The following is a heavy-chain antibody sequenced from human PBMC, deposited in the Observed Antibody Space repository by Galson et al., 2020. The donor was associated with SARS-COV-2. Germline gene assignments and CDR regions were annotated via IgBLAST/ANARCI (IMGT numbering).Heavy chain of an antibody. D-gene: IGHD5-18*01. J-gene: IGHJ4*02. Sequence: SENLSLNCTVPGDSLSSVYYWGRIRQPPARGLEWTGSIYHSGSTYYNPSLRSRLTISVDTSKNQFYLRLRSVTAADTAMYYCARDRASGYSYALWGQGTLVTVSS. V-gene: IGHV4-38-2*02. CDR1: GDSLSSVYY. CDR3: ARDRASGYSYAL. CDR2: IYHSGST.